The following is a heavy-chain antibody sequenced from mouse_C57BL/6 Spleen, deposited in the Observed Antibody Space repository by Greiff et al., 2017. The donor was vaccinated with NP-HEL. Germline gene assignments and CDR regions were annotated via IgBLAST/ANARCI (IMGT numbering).Heavy chain of an antibody. CDR1: GYTFTSYW. J-gene: IGHJ2*01. CDR2: IHPNSGST. D-gene: IGHD1-1*01. CDR3: APEGYGSSPYYFDY. Sequence: QVHVKQSGAELVKPGASVKLSCKASGYTFTSYWMHWVKQRPGQGLEWIGMIHPNSGSTNYNEKFKSKATLTVDKSSSTAYMQLSSLTSEDSAVYYCAPEGYGSSPYYFDYWGQGTTLTVSS. V-gene: IGHV1-64*01.